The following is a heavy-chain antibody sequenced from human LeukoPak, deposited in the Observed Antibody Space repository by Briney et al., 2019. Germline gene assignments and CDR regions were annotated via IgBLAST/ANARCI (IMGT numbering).Heavy chain of an antibody. CDR3: ARGGNWNDAAFDI. CDR1: GGSINSGDYY. Sequence: TLSLTCTVSGGSINSGDYYWSWIRQPPGTGLEWIGYFYYGGRTYHNPSLESRVTISLATSKDQFSLKLSSCTAAVTAVYYCARGGNWNDAAFDIWGQGTMVTVSS. CDR2: FYYGGRT. J-gene: IGHJ3*02. D-gene: IGHD1-1*01. V-gene: IGHV4-30-4*08.